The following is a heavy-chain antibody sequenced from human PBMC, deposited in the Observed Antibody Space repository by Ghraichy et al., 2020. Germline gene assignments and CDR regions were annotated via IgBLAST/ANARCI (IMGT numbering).Heavy chain of an antibody. V-gene: IGHV4-39*01. J-gene: IGHJ4*02. CDR1: GGSISSSSYY. CDR3: ARQDSSSWMYYFDY. CDR2: IYYSGST. Sequence: SETLSLTCTVSGGSISSSSYYWGWIRQPPGKGLEWIGSIYYSGSTYYNPSLKSRVTISVDTSKNQFSLKLSSVTAADTAVYYCARQDSSSWMYYFDYWGQGTLVTVSS. D-gene: IGHD6-13*01.